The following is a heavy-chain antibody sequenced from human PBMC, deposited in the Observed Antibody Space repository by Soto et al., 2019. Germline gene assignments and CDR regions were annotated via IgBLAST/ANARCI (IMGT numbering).Heavy chain of an antibody. J-gene: IGHJ4*02. CDR2: ISYDGSNK. Sequence: QVQLVESGGGVVQPGRSLRLSCAASGFTFSRYGMHWVRQAPGKGLEWVAVISYDGSNKYYADSVKGRFTISRDNSKNTLYLQMNSLRAEDTAVYYCAKDQLDYYDSSGNNWGQGTLVTVSS. D-gene: IGHD3-22*01. V-gene: IGHV3-30*18. CDR1: GFTFSRYG. CDR3: AKDQLDYYDSSGNN.